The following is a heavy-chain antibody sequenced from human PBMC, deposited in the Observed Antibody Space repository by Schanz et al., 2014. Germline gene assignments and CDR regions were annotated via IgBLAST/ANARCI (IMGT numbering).Heavy chain of an antibody. J-gene: IGHJ4*02. Sequence: VHLVESGGGVVQPGRSLRLSCAASGFTFSSYGMHWVRQAPGKGLEWVAVIWYDGSNKYYADSVKGRFTISRDNAENTLFLQMNSLRAEDTAVYYCARKVVATIGGYYDNWGQGTLVIVSS. CDR1: GFTFSSYG. CDR3: ARKVVATIGGYYDN. CDR2: IWYDGSNK. D-gene: IGHD5-12*01. V-gene: IGHV3-33*01.